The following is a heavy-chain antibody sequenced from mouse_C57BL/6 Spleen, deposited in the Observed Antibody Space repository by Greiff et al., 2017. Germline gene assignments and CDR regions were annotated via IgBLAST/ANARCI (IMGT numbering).Heavy chain of an antibody. Sequence: EVKLMESEGGLVQPGSSMKLSCTASGFTFSDYYMAWVRQVPEKGLEWVANINYDGSSTYYLDSLKSRFIISRDNAKNILYLQMSSLKSEDTATXYCARVDWYFDVWGTGTTVTVSS. CDR2: INYDGSST. V-gene: IGHV5-16*01. CDR3: ARVDWYFDV. J-gene: IGHJ1*03. CDR1: GFTFSDYY.